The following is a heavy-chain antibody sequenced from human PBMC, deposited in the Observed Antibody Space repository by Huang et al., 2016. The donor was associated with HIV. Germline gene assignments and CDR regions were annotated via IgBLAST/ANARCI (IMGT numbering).Heavy chain of an antibody. J-gene: IGHJ4*02. Sequence: QITLKESGPTLVKPTQTLTLTCTFSGFSLTSSGVAVGWIRQPPGKALEWLALIYWDNEEGVSPSLKTRLTITKDTPKNEVVLTMTNMDPVDTATYYCVHRLRYGKWYVDYWGQGVLVTVSS. CDR3: VHRLRYGKWYVDY. D-gene: IGHD6-13*01. CDR2: IYWDNEE. V-gene: IGHV2-5*02. CDR1: GFSLTSSGVA.